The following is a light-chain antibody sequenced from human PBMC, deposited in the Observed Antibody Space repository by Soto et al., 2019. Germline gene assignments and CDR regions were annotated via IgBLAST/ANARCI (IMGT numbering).Light chain of an antibody. V-gene: IGLV2-11*01. CDR3: CSYTGSYTFV. J-gene: IGLJ1*01. CDR1: SSDVGGYNY. CDR2: DVS. Sequence: QSVLTQPRSVSGSPGQSVTISCTGTSSDVGGYNYVSWYQQHPGKAPKLMIYDVSKRPSGVPDRFSGSKSGNTASLTISGLKAEDEDDYYCCSYTGSYTFVFGTGTKVTVL.